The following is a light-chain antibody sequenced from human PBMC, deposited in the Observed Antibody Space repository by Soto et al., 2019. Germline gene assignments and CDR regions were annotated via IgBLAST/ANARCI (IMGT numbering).Light chain of an antibody. V-gene: IGKV3-15*01. Sequence: EIVMTQSPATLSVSPGERATLSCRASQSVSTNLAWYQQKLGQAPRLLIYGTSTRATGIPVRFSGSGSVTEFTLSISSLQSEDFAGYDCQQDAKWPLWTCGQGTKVDIK. J-gene: IGKJ1*01. CDR3: QQDAKWPLWT. CDR1: QSVSTN. CDR2: GTS.